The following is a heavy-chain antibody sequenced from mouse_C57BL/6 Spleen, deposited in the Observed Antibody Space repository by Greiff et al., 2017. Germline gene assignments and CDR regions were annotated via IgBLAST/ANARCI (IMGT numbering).Heavy chain of an antibody. Sequence: QVQLQQPGAELVKPGASVKMSCKASGYTFTSYWITWVKQRPGQGLEWIGDIYPGSGSTNYNEKFKSKATLTVDTSSSTAYMQLSSLTSEDSAVYYCARPIYYGHDGGFAYWGQGTLVTVSA. V-gene: IGHV1-55*01. CDR1: GYTFTSYW. CDR2: IYPGSGST. D-gene: IGHD2-2*01. CDR3: ARPIYYGHDGGFAY. J-gene: IGHJ3*01.